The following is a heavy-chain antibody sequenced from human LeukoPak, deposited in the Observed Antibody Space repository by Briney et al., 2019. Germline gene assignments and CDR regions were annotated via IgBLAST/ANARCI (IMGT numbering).Heavy chain of an antibody. CDR1: GFTVNSNY. V-gene: IGHV3-53*01. D-gene: IGHD2-15*01. CDR2: IYTGGST. CDR3: AGAEVAAATIDY. J-gene: IGHJ4*02. Sequence: GGSLRLSCAASGFTVNSNYMSWVRQAPGKGLEWVSVIYTGGSTYYADSVKGRFTISRDNSKNTLYLQMNSPRGEDTAVYYCAGAEVAAATIDYWGQGTLVTVSS.